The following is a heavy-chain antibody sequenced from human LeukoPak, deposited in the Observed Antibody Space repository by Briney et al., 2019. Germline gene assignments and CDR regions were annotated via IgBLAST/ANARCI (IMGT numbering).Heavy chain of an antibody. CDR2: INSGSTYT. V-gene: IGHV3-21*01. CDR1: GFTFSSYS. CDR3: ASVVAANTSHHYSYNMDV. J-gene: IGHJ6*03. D-gene: IGHD6-25*01. Sequence: GGSLRLSCSASGFTFSSYSMNWVRQAPGKGLEWVSSINSGSTYTYYADSVRGRFTISRDNAKKSLFLQMDSLRAEDTAVYYCASVVAANTSHHYSYNMDVWGKGTTVTVSS.